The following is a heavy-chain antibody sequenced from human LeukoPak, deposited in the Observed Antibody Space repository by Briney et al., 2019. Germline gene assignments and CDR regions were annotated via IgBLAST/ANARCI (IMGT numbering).Heavy chain of an antibody. V-gene: IGHV1-18*04. CDR1: GYTFTGYH. CDR3: AKGRRVDADDHFDY. D-gene: IGHD1-1*01. CDR2: SSVYNGNT. Sequence: GASVKVSCKASGYTFTGYHMHWVRQAPGQGLEWMGWSSVYNGNTNYAQKFQGRVTMTTDTTTSTAYMEPRTLISDDTAVYYCAKGRRVDADDHFDYWGQGTLVTVSS. J-gene: IGHJ4*02.